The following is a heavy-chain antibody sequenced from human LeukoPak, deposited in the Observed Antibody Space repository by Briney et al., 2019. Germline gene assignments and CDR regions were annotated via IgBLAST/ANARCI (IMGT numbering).Heavy chain of an antibody. V-gene: IGHV3-21*01. Sequence: PGGSLRLSCAASGFTFSSYTMKWVRQAPGKGLEWVSSISSSSSSIYYADSVKGRFTISRDNAKNSLYLQMNSLRAEDTAVYYCASAGLVYGSGWYLETPFDYWGQGTLVTVSS. CDR3: ASAGLVYGSGWYLETPFDY. D-gene: IGHD6-13*01. J-gene: IGHJ4*02. CDR1: GFTFSSYT. CDR2: ISSSSSSI.